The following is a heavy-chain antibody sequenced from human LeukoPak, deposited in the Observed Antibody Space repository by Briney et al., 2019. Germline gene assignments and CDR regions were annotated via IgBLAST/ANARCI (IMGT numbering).Heavy chain of an antibody. CDR2: TSYDASNK. CDR3: AKGSVPAPIGMDV. D-gene: IGHD2-2*01. CDR1: GFSFSTNG. J-gene: IGHJ6*02. Sequence: PGGSLRLSCAASGFSFSTNGMHWVRQTPGKGLEWVATTSYDASNKYYADSVRGRFTISRDNSKNTLYLQMNSLRPEGTAVYYCAKGSVPAPIGMDVWGQGTTVTVSS. V-gene: IGHV3-30*18.